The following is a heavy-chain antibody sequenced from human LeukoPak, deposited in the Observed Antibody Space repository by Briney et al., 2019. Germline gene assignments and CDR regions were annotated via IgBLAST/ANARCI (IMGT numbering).Heavy chain of an antibody. CDR1: GLAFSRYG. Sequence: GGSLRLSCTASGLAFSRYGMHWARRAPGKGLECGAFMQYDGCQKYYVDSVERRFTFPGDNSEHTLYLEMNSQIREDKVVYFFEGEAAAFYFDYWGQGTLVTVSS. D-gene: IGHD6-13*01. CDR2: MQYDGCQK. J-gene: IGHJ4*02. CDR3: EGEAAAFYFDY. V-gene: IGHV3-30*02.